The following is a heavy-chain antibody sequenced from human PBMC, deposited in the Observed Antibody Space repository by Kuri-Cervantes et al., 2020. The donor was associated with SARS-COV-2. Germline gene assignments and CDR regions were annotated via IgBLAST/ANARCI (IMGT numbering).Heavy chain of an antibody. J-gene: IGHJ6*02. CDR2: INPNSGGT. CDR3: ARDRRSIYYDSRGYYIDYYYYGMDD. CDR1: GYTFTSYY. Sequence: ASVKVSCKASGYTFTSYYMHWVRQAPGQGLEWMGWINPNSGGTNYAQKFQGRVTMTRDTSISTAYMELSRLRSDDTAVYYCARDRRSIYYDSRGYYIDYYYYGMDDWGQGTTVTVSS. V-gene: IGHV1-2*02. D-gene: IGHD3-22*01.